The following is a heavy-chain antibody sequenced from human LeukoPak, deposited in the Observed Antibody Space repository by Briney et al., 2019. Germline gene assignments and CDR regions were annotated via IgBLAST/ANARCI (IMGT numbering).Heavy chain of an antibody. J-gene: IGHJ3*02. CDR1: GVSISSSNSY. D-gene: IGHD3-9*01. CDR2: IYYSGNT. CDR3: ARDRGHYDILTGYYIDAFDI. Sequence: SETLSLTCTVSGVSISSSNSYWGWIRQPPGKGLEWIGSIYYSGNTYYNASLKSQVSISIDTSKNRFSLKLSSVTAADTAVYYCARDRGHYDILTGYYIDAFDIWGQGTMVTVSS. V-gene: IGHV4-39*07.